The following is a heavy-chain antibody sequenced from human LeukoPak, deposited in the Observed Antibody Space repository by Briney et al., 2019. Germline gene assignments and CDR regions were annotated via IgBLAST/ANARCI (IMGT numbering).Heavy chain of an antibody. J-gene: IGHJ4*02. CDR1: GYSISSGYY. V-gene: IGHV4-38-2*02. CDR3: ARGTSTIVATYSY. CDR2: IYHSGTT. D-gene: IGHD5-12*01. Sequence: SETLSLPCTFFGYSISSGYYWGWIRQPPGKGLEWIGSIYHSGTTYYNPSLKSRVTISVDTSKNQFSLRLSSVTAADTAVYYCARGTSTIVATYSYWGQGTLVTVSS.